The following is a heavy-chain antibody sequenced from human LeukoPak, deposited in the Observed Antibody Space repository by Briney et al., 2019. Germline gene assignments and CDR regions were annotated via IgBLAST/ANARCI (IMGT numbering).Heavy chain of an antibody. Sequence: SETLSLTCAVYGGSFSGYYWSWIRQPPGKGLEWIGEINHSGSTNYNPSLKSRVTISVDTSKNQFSLKLSSVTAADTAVYYCARLGNWGFDWGQGTLVTVSS. J-gene: IGHJ4*02. V-gene: IGHV4-34*01. D-gene: IGHD7-27*01. CDR2: INHSGST. CDR3: ARLGNWGFD. CDR1: GGSFSGYY.